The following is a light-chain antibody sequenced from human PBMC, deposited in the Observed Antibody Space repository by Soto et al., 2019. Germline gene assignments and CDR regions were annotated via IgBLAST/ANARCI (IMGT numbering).Light chain of an antibody. CDR1: SSEVGGYKY. CDR3: SSYAGSNNLV. V-gene: IGLV2-8*01. Sequence: QSALTQPPSASGSPGQSVTISCTGTSSEVGGYKYVSWYQHHPGKAHKLMLYEVTKRPSGVPDRFSGSNSGYTASLTVSGLQAADEADYYCSSYAGSNNLVFGGGTKLTVL. CDR2: EVT. J-gene: IGLJ2*01.